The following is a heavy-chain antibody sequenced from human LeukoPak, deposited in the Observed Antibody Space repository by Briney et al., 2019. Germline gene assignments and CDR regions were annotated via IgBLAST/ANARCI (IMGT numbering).Heavy chain of an antibody. D-gene: IGHD6-13*01. V-gene: IGHV1-18*01. J-gene: IGHJ5*02. CDR1: GYTFTSYG. CDR3: ARDLVAEYSSSWYGWFDP. Sequence: ASVKVSCKASGYTFTSYGISWVRQAPGQGLEWMGWISAYNGNTNYAQKLQGRVTMTRDTSISTAYMELSRLRSDDTAVYYCARDLVAEYSSSWYGWFDPWGQGTLVTVSS. CDR2: ISAYNGNT.